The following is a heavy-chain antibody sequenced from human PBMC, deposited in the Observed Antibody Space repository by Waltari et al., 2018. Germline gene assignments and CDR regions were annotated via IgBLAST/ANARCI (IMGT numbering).Heavy chain of an antibody. D-gene: IGHD2-15*01. CDR2: VQYTGGS. CDR1: GDSMSSTDW. Sequence: QLQLQESGPGLVKPSGTLSLRCTVSGDSMSSTDWWSWVRQSPQKGLEWIGQVQYTGGSNYHPSFASRVTVSIDTSNNQFTLKLTSATAADTAMYYCARDRGRGIYLDTWGPGMQVTVSP. CDR3: ARDRGRGIYLDT. V-gene: IGHV4-4*02. J-gene: IGHJ5*02.